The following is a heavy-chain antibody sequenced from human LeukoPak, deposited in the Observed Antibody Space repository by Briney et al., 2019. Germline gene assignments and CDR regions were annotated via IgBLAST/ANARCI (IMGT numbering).Heavy chain of an antibody. Sequence: ASVKVSCKASGYTFTSSGISWVRQAPAQGLEWMGWISAYNGNTNYAQKLQGRVTMTTDTSTSTAYMELRSLRSDDTAVYYCAREDCSSTSCYPGDYWGQGTLVTVSS. CDR3: AREDCSSTSCYPGDY. D-gene: IGHD2-2*01. V-gene: IGHV1-18*01. CDR2: ISAYNGNT. J-gene: IGHJ4*02. CDR1: GYTFTSSG.